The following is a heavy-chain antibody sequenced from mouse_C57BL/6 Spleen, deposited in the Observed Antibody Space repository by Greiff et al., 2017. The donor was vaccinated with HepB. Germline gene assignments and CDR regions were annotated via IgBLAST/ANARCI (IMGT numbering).Heavy chain of an antibody. CDR3: VRRGSLYAMDY. V-gene: IGHV10-1*01. D-gene: IGHD1-1*01. CDR1: GFSFNTYA. J-gene: IGHJ4*01. CDR2: IRSKSNNYAT. Sequence: EVKLVESGGGLVQPKGSLKLSCAASGFSFNTYAMNWVRQAPGKGLEWVARIRSKSNNYATYYADSVKDRFTISRDDSESMLYLQMNNLKTEDTAMYYCVRRGSLYAMDYWGQGTSVTVSS.